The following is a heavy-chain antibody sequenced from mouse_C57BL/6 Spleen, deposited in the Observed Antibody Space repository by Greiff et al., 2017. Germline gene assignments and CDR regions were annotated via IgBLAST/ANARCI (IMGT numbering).Heavy chain of an antibody. CDR1: GYTFTSYW. CDR3: ARGDYGFAY. Sequence: QVQLKQPGAELVRPGTSVKLSCKASGYTFTSYWMHWVKQRPGQGLEWIGVIDPSDSYTNYNQKFKGKATLTVDTSSSTAYMQLSSLTSEDSAVYYCARGDYGFAYWGQGTLVTVSA. CDR2: IDPSDSYT. V-gene: IGHV1-59*01. D-gene: IGHD2-4*01. J-gene: IGHJ3*01.